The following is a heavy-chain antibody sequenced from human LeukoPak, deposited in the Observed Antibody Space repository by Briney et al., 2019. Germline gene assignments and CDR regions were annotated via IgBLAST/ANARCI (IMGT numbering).Heavy chain of an antibody. V-gene: IGHV3-33*01. CDR3: AREVVVSTSHFDY. D-gene: IGHD3-22*01. J-gene: IGHJ4*02. CDR1: GFTSSSYG. CDR2: IWYDGGNK. Sequence: GRSLRLSCAASGFTSSSYGMHWVRQAPGKGLEWVAVIWYDGGNKYYADSVKGRFTISRDNSKNTLYLQMNSLRAEDTAVYYCAREVVVSTSHFDYWGQGTLVTVSS.